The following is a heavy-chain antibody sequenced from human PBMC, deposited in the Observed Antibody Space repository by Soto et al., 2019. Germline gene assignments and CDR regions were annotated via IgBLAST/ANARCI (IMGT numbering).Heavy chain of an antibody. CDR3: ARQFCGGDCLPPLD. Sequence: QVQLQESGPGLVKPSETLSLTCTLSGGSINSGGYYWTWVRQHPGKGLEWIGCISYSGTTSYNPSLKSRLTISIDTQNQFSLKLSSVTAADTATYYCARQFCGGDCLPPLDLGQGTLVTVSS. CDR1: GGSINSGGYY. CDR2: ISYSGTT. J-gene: IGHJ4*02. D-gene: IGHD2-21*02. V-gene: IGHV4-31*03.